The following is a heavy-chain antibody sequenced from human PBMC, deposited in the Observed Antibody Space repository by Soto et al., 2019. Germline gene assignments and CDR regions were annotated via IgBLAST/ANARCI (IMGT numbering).Heavy chain of an antibody. J-gene: IGHJ4*02. CDR2: INAGNGNT. CDR3: ARPYCGDDCYTYYFAY. Sequence: QVPLVQSGAEVKKPGASVKVSCKASGYTFTSYAMHWVRQAPGQRLEWMGWINAGNGNTKYSQKFQGRVTITRDTSASAAYMGLSGLRSEASAVYSCARPYCGDDCYTYYFAYWGQGTLVTVSS. D-gene: IGHD2-21*02. V-gene: IGHV1-3*01. CDR1: GYTFTSYA.